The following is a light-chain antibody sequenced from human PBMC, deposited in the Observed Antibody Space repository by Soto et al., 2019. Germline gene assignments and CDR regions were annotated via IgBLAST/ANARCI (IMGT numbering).Light chain of an antibody. CDR3: CSYAGNYGV. Sequence: QCALTQPRSVSGSPGQSVTISCTGTSSDVGGYNYVSWYQQHPGKAPKLMIYDVSKRPSGVPDRFSGSKSGNTASLTISGLQAEDEADYYCCSYAGNYGVFGGGTQLTVL. V-gene: IGLV2-11*01. J-gene: IGLJ2*01. CDR2: DVS. CDR1: SSDVGGYNY.